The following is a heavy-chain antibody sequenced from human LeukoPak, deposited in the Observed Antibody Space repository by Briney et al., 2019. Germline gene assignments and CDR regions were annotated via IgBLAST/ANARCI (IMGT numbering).Heavy chain of an antibody. J-gene: IGHJ4*02. CDR3: ARCGYSSSWYAGY. CDR2: IKQDGSEK. D-gene: IGHD6-13*01. V-gene: IGHV3-7*01. CDR1: GFTFSDYW. Sequence: GSLRLSCAASGFTFSDYWMSWVRQAPGKGLEGVANIKQDGSEKPYVGSVKGRFTISRDNAKTSLYLKMNSLRVEDTAVYFCARCGYSSSWYAGYWGLGTRVTVSS.